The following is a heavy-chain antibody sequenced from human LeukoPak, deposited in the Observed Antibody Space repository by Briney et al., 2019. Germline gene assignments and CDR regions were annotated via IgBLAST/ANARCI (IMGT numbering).Heavy chain of an antibody. CDR1: GGSISSSNW. J-gene: IGHJ3*02. V-gene: IGHV4-4*02. CDR2: IYHSGST. CDR3: ASPRGYSGYEGAFDI. D-gene: IGHD5-12*01. Sequence: SETLSLTCAVSGGSISSSNWWGWVRQPPGKGLEWIGEIYHSGSTNYNPPLKSRVTVSVEKSKNQSSLTLSSVTAADTAVYYCASPRGYSGYEGAFDIWGQGTMVTVSS.